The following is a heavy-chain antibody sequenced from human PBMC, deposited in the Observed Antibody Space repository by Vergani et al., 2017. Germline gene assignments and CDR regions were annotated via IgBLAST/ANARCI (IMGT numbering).Heavy chain of an antibody. Sequence: QVQLQESGPGLVKPSETLSLTCTVSGGSISSYYWSWIRQPPGTGLEWIGYIYYSGSTNYNPSLKSRVTISVDTSKNQFSLKLSSVTAADTAVYYCSRARCITMVRGVAYFDYWGQGTLVTVSS. D-gene: IGHD3-10*01. CDR3: SRARCITMVRGVAYFDY. CDR1: GGSISSYY. J-gene: IGHJ4*02. V-gene: IGHV4-59*01. CDR2: IYYSGST.